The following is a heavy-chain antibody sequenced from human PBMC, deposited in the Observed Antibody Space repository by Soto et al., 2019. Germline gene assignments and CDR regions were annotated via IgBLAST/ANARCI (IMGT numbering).Heavy chain of an antibody. Sequence: QVQLVQSGAEVKKPGASVKVSCKASGYTFTSYGISWVRQAPGQGLEWMGWISAYNGNTNYAQKLQGRVTMTTDTSTSTAYMELRSLRSDDTAVYYCAGDGGRYFDWLTGSDYYYMDVWGKGTTVTVSS. J-gene: IGHJ6*03. CDR2: ISAYNGNT. V-gene: IGHV1-18*01. CDR1: GYTFTSYG. CDR3: AGDGGRYFDWLTGSDYYYMDV. D-gene: IGHD3-9*01.